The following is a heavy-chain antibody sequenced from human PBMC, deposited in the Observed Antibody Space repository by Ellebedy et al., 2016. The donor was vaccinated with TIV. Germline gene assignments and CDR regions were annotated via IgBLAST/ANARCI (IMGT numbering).Heavy chain of an antibody. V-gene: IGHV1-2*02. J-gene: IGHJ3*02. CDR3: ARTGEYSDDAFEI. CDR2: INPNSADT. D-gene: IGHD2/OR15-2a*01. Sequence: AASVKVSCKASGYTFTGYNIHWVRQAPGQGLEWMGWINPNSADTNSAQKFQGRVTMSRDTSFTSTYMELSRLTSADTAVYYCARTGEYSDDAFEIWGQGTTVTVSS. CDR1: GYTFTGYN.